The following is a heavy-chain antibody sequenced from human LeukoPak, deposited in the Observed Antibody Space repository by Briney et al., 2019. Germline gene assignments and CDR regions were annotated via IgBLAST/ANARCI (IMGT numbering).Heavy chain of an antibody. J-gene: IGHJ4*02. Sequence: SVKVPCKTSGGTCSSFAVNWVRQAPGQGLEWMGGIIPIFGTANYAQKFQGRVTITADESTSTAYMELSSLRSEDTAVYYCARDLEQPGRSWRGYFDYWGQGTLVTVSS. V-gene: IGHV1-69*01. CDR3: ARDLEQPGRSWRGYFDY. CDR1: GGTCSSFA. CDR2: IIPIFGTA. D-gene: IGHD1/OR15-1a*01.